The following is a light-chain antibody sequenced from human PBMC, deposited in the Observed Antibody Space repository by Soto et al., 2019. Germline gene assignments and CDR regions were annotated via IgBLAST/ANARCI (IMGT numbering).Light chain of an antibody. CDR3: MQGTHWPRT. CDR1: QSLVHSDGNTY. J-gene: IGKJ1*01. Sequence: DAVLTQSPVSLPVTLGQPASISCRSSQSLVHSDGNTYLNWLLQRPGQSPRRLVYRVSNRDSGVPDKISGSGSGTYFTLEISRVEAEDIGVYFCMQGTHWPRTFGQGTKVDIK. V-gene: IGKV2-30*02. CDR2: RVS.